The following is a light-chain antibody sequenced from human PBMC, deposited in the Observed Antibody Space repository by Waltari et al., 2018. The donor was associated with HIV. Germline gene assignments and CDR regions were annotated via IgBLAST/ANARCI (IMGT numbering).Light chain of an antibody. J-gene: IGLJ3*02. CDR2: EVS. CDR1: RSDVGGYNY. CDR3: CAYTGAYTSGV. Sequence: QSALTQPRSVSGSPGQSVTISCTGTRSDVGGYNYVSWYQQNPGKAPKLLIHEVSTRPSGVPDRFSGSKSGNTASLTISGLQAEDEADYYCCAYTGAYTSGVFGAGTQLTVL. V-gene: IGLV2-11*01.